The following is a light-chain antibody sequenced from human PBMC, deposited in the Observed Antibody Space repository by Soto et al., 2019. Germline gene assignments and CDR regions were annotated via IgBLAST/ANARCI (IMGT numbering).Light chain of an antibody. Sequence: HSALTQPPSASGSPGQSVTISCTGTSSDVGGYNYVSWYQQHPGKAPKLMIYEVSKRPSGVPDRFSGSKSGNTASLTVSGLQAEDEADYYRSSYAGSNNVFGTGTKLTVL. J-gene: IGLJ1*01. CDR1: SSDVGGYNY. CDR3: SSYAGSNNV. V-gene: IGLV2-8*01. CDR2: EVS.